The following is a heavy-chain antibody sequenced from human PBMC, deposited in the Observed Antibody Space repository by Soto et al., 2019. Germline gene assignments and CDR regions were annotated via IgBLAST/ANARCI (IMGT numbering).Heavy chain of an antibody. J-gene: IGHJ6*02. CDR1: GCTFSSYA. CDR3: ARGLLYWYYYYGMDV. CDR2: IIPIFGTA. Sequence: ASVKVSCKASGCTFSSYAISWVRRAPGQGLGWMGGIIPIFGTANYAQKFQGRVTITADESTSTAYMELSSLRSEDTAVYYCARGLLYWYYYYGMDVWGQGTTVTVS. V-gene: IGHV1-69*13. D-gene: IGHD2-2*02.